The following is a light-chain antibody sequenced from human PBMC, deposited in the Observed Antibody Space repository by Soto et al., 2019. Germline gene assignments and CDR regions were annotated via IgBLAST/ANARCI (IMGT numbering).Light chain of an antibody. CDR3: AAWDGSLNGWP. J-gene: IGLJ3*02. V-gene: IGLV1-44*01. Sequence: QSVLTQPPSASGTPGQRVTISCSGGSSNIGSNTVSWFQQLPGTAPKLLIHSNNQRPSGVPDRFSGSKSGTSASLAISGLQSEDEADYYCAAWDGSLNGWPFGGGTKLTVL. CDR2: SNN. CDR1: SSNIGSNT.